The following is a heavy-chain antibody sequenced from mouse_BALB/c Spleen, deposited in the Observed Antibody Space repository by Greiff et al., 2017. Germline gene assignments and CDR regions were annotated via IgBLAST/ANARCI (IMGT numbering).Heavy chain of an antibody. CDR1: GFTFSSYT. CDR2: ISSGGSYT. D-gene: IGHD2-1*01. J-gene: IGHJ4*01. V-gene: IGHV5-6-4*01. CDR3: TRDRDGNYGGDAMDY. Sequence: DVMLVESGGGLVKPGGSLKLSCAASGFTFSSYTMSWVRQTPEKRLEWVATISSGGSYTYYPDSVKGRFTISRDNAKNTLYLQMSSLKSEDTAMYYCTRDRDGNYGGDAMDYWGQGTSVTVSS.